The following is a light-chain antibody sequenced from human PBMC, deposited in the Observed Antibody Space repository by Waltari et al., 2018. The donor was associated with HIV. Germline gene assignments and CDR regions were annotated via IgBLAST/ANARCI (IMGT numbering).Light chain of an antibody. CDR1: SVRTYY. Sequence: SSELTQDTAVSVAFGQAVRITCQGDSVRTYYASWYQQKPGQAPVLVFYGTNNRPSGIPDRFSGSTSGDTASLTITGAQAEDEADYYCNSRDDIGHWFFGAGTKVTVL. CDR3: NSRDDIGHWF. V-gene: IGLV3-19*01. J-gene: IGLJ3*02. CDR2: GTN.